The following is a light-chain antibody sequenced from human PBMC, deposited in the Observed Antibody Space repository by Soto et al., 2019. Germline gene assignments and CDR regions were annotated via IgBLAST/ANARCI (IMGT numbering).Light chain of an antibody. Sequence: LVLTQSPGTLSLSPGERATLSCSASQPVHRRYLSWYQQKVGQAPRLLIYASSKRATGIPDRFSGSGSGTDFALTSSRLEPEDFAVYYCQQLDNSQWTFGQGTKVEIK. J-gene: IGKJ1*01. CDR2: ASS. V-gene: IGKV3-20*01. CDR1: QPVHRRY. CDR3: QQLDNSQWT.